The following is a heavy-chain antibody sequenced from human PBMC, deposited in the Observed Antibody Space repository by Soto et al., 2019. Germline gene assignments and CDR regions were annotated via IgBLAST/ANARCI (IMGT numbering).Heavy chain of an antibody. Sequence: GGSLRLSCAASGFTFSNYWIHWVRQAPGQGLVWVSRIKGDEITTNYADSVKGRFTISRDNAKNTVFLQMHSLRAEDTALYYCARGLYGAYGQDFWGQGILVTVSS. J-gene: IGHJ4*02. CDR2: IKGDEITT. CDR3: ARGLYGAYGQDF. CDR1: GFTFSNYW. V-gene: IGHV3-74*01. D-gene: IGHD4-17*01.